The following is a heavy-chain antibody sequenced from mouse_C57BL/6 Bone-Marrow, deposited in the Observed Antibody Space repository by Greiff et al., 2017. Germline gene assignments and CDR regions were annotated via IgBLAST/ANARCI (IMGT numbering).Heavy chain of an antibody. CDR1: GYTFTSYW. V-gene: IGHV1-50*01. D-gene: IGHD2-1*01. CDR3: ARRPFYPFAY. CDR2: IDPSDSYT. J-gene: IGHJ3*01. Sequence: QVQLQQPGAELVKPGASVKLSCKASGYTFTSYWMQWVKQRPGQGLEWIGEIDPSDSYTNYNQKFKGKATLTVDTSSSTAYMPLSSLTSEDSAVYYCARRPFYPFAYWGQGTLVTVSA.